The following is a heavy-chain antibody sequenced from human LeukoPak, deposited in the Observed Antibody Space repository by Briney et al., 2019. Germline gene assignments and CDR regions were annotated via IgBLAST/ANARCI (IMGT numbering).Heavy chain of an antibody. Sequence: SGPTLVKPTQTLTLTCTFSGFSLSTSGVGVGWIRQPPGKALEWLALIYWNDDKRYSPSLKSRLTITKDTSKNQVVLTMTNMDPVDTATYYCAHSFSIRFGELSNFDYWGQGTLVTVSS. V-gene: IGHV2-5*01. D-gene: IGHD3-10*01. CDR3: AHSFSIRFGELSNFDY. CDR1: GFSLSTSGVG. J-gene: IGHJ4*02. CDR2: IYWNDDK.